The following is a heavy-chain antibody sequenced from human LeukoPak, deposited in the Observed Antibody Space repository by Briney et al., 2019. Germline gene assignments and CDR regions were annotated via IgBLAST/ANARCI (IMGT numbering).Heavy chain of an antibody. J-gene: IGHJ5*02. V-gene: IGHV4-4*07. Sequence: SETLSLTCTVSGGSISSYYWSWIRQPAGKGLEWIGCIYTSGSTNYNPSLKSRVTMSVDTSKNQFSLKLSSVTAADTAVYFCARHRRRFHRGDHWFDPWGQGTLVTVSS. D-gene: IGHD3-10*01. CDR2: IYTSGST. CDR1: GGSISSYY. CDR3: ARHRRRFHRGDHWFDP.